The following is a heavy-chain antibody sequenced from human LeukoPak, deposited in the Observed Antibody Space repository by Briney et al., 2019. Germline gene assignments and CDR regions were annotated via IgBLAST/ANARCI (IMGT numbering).Heavy chain of an antibody. CDR1: GGSISSSSYY. CDR3: ARQGVAGSAGYYFDY. Sequence: SETLSLTCTVSGGSISSSSYYWGWIRQPPGKGLEWIGSIYYRGSTYYNPSLKSRVTISVDTSKNQFSLKLSSVTAADTAVYYCARQGVAGSAGYYFDYWGQGTLVTVSS. V-gene: IGHV4-39*01. CDR2: IYYRGST. J-gene: IGHJ4*02. D-gene: IGHD6-19*01.